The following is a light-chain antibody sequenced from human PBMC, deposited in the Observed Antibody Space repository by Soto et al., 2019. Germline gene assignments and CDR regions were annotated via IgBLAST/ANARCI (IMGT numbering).Light chain of an antibody. Sequence: DIQMTQSPSTLSASVGDRVTITCRASQSISSWLAWYQQKPGKAPKLLIYKASSLESGVPSRFSGNESGTEFTLTISSLQPDDFATYYCQQSNSYFPHTFGQGTKLEIK. CDR2: KAS. J-gene: IGKJ2*01. CDR1: QSISSW. V-gene: IGKV1-5*03. CDR3: QQSNSYFPHT.